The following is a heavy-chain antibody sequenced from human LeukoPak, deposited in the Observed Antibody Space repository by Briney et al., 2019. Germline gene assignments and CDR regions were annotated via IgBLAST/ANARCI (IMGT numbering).Heavy chain of an antibody. CDR2: ISTYNGNT. J-gene: IGHJ5*02. CDR1: GYTFNSYD. D-gene: IGHD2-2*01. V-gene: IGHV1-18*01. CDR3: ARGPSRRYCSSTSCYAWFDP. Sequence: ASVKVSCKASGYTFNSYDISWVRQGPGQRVEWMAWISTYNGNTNYAQKVQGRATMTTDTSTSTAYLELRSLRSDDTAVYYCARGPSRRYCSSTSCYAWFDPWGQGTLVTVSS.